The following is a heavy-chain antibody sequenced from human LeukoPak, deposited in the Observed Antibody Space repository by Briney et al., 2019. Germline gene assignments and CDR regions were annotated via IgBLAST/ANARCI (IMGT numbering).Heavy chain of an antibody. Sequence: GGSLRLSCAVSGFTFNNYGMHWVRQAPGKGLEWVAVIWYDGSDKHYADSVKGRFTISRDNSKNMLYLQMNSLRAEDTAVYYCASILLSSGGWWYFDYWGQGTLVTVSS. CDR1: GFTFNNYG. J-gene: IGHJ4*02. V-gene: IGHV3-33*01. D-gene: IGHD6-19*01. CDR3: ASILLSSGGWWYFDY. CDR2: IWYDGSDK.